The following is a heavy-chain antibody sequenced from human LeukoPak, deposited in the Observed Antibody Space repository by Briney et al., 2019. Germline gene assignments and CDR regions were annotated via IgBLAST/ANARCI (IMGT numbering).Heavy chain of an antibody. D-gene: IGHD6-25*01. CDR1: GGSIRSNNCY. CDR3: AGSGRGGLKSGVDY. J-gene: IGHJ4*02. CDR2: ISYSGST. Sequence: SETLSLTCTVSGGSIRSNNCYWGWIRQPPGKGLEWIGTISYSGSTWYNPSLKSRVTMSVDTSKNQFSLKLSSVTAADTAMYYCAGSGRGGLKSGVDYWGQGTLVTVSS. V-gene: IGHV4-39*01.